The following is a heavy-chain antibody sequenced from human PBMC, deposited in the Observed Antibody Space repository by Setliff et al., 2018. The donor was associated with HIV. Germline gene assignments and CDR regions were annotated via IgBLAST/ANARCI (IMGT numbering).Heavy chain of an antibody. V-gene: IGHV4-4*08. CDR1: GGSISSYY. CDR2: IYTSGST. Sequence: SETMSLTCTVSGGSISSYYWSWIRQPPGKGLEWIGYIYTSGSTNYNPSLKSRLTISVDTSKNQFSLKLSSVTAADTAVYYCARGGADYGDPGYYYYYMDVWGKGTTVTVSS. J-gene: IGHJ6*03. CDR3: ARGGADYGDPGYYYYYMDV. D-gene: IGHD4-17*01.